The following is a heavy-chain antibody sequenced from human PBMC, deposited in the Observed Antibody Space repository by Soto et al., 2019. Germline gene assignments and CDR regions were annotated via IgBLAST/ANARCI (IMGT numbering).Heavy chain of an antibody. CDR2: ISSDGRNK. J-gene: IGHJ4*02. CDR3: ARVFDGYYFDY. D-gene: IGHD6-13*01. CDR1: GFMFETFY. Sequence: QVVVVESGGGVVQPGRSLTLSCAASGFMFETFYMHWVRQVPGKGLQWVAVISSDGRNKYYAESVKGRFSISRDNSKNTLYLQLNSLIPQDTAVYYCARVFDGYYFDYWGQGALVTVSS. V-gene: IGHV3-30*04.